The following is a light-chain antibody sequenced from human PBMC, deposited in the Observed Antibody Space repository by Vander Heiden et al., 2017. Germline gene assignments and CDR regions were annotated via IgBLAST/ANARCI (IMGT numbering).Light chain of an antibody. V-gene: IGKV3-11*01. CDR2: DAS. Sequence: EIVLTQSPATLSLSPGERATLSCRASQSVSSYLAWYQQKPGQAPRLLIYDASNRATGIPARFSGSGYGKDFTLTISSLEPEDFAVYYCQQRSNWPPLTFGGGTKVEIK. J-gene: IGKJ4*01. CDR1: QSVSSY. CDR3: QQRSNWPPLT.